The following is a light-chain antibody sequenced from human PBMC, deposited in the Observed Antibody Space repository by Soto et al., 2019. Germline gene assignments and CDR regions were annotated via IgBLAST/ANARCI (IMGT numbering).Light chain of an antibody. J-gene: IGKJ1*01. Sequence: DIVLTQSPGTLSLSPGERATLSCRASQSVGSIYLAWYQQKPGQAPRLLIHGASNRASGIPDRFSGSGSGTDFTLTISRLEPEDVAVYYGQQYGSSPRTFGQGTKVEIK. CDR3: QQYGSSPRT. V-gene: IGKV3-20*01. CDR2: GAS. CDR1: QSVGSIY.